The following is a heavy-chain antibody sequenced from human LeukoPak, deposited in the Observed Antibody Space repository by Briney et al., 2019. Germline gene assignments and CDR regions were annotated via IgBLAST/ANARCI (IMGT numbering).Heavy chain of an antibody. CDR1: GYTFTDYY. Sequence: ASVKVSCKTSGYTFTDYYIHWVRQAPGQGLEWMGWINPNSADTNYAQKFQGRVTMTRDTSISTAYMELNSLKSDDTALYYCARGMTTVTTGGYWGQGTVVTVSS. CDR2: INPNSADT. V-gene: IGHV1-2*02. D-gene: IGHD4-17*01. J-gene: IGHJ4*02. CDR3: ARGMTTVTTGGY.